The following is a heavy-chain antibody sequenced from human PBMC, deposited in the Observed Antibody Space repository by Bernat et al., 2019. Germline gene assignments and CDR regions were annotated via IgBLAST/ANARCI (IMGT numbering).Heavy chain of an antibody. CDR3: AKSYSSSSLEVDY. V-gene: IGHV3-30*18. Sequence: QVQLVESGGGVVQPGRSLRLSCAASGFTFSSYGMHWVRQAPGKGLEWVAVISYDGSNKYYADSVKGRFTISRDNSKNTLYLQMNSLRAEDTAVYYCAKSYSSSSLEVDYWGQGTTVTVSS. D-gene: IGHD6-6*01. CDR1: GFTFSSYG. CDR2: ISYDGSNK. J-gene: IGHJ4*03.